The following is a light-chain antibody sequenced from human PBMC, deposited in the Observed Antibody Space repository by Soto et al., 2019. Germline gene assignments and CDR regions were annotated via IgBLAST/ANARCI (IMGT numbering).Light chain of an antibody. CDR2: DVS. J-gene: IGLJ1*01. CDR1: SSDVGGYNH. Sequence: QSVLTQPASVSGSPGQSITISCTGTSSDVGGYNHVSWYQQHPGKAPKLMIYDVSNRPSGVSNRFSGSKSGNTASLTVSGLQAEDEADYYCSSYAGSPLCVFGTGTKVTVL. CDR3: SSYAGSPLCV. V-gene: IGLV2-14*03.